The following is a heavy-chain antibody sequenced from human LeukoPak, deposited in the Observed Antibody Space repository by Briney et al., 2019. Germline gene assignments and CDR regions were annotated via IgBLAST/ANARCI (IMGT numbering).Heavy chain of an antibody. CDR1: GGTFSGYY. D-gene: IGHD5-18*01. CDR3: ARGFRGYSFN. CDR2: IKHSGST. V-gene: IGHV4-34*01. J-gene: IGHJ4*02. Sequence: PSETLSLTCAVYGGTFSGYYWSWIRQPPGQGLEWIGEIKHSGSTNYNPSLKSRVTISVDTSKNQFSLKLSSVTAAGTAVYYCARGFRGYSFNWGQGTLVTVSS.